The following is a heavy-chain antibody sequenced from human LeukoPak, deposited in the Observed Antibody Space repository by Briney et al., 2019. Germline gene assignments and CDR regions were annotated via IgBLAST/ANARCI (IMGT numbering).Heavy chain of an antibody. V-gene: IGHV3-30*03. D-gene: IGHD3-22*01. CDR3: ATHYYDRSGYNDY. J-gene: IGHJ4*02. Sequence: PGGSLRLSCAAAGFTFGSYGMHWVRQAPGKGLEWVAVISYDGSNKYYADSVKGRFTIPRDNSKNTLYLQMNSLRAEETAVYYCATHYYDRSGYNDYWGEGTLVTVSS. CDR2: ISYDGSNK. CDR1: GFTFGSYG.